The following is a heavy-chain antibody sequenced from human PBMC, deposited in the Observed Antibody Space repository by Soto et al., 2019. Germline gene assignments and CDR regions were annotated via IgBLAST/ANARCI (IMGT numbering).Heavy chain of an antibody. V-gene: IGHV4-4*07. Sequence: PSETLSLTCTVSGGSVGSFYWIWIRQSAGKGLEWTGRVFVSGATNYNPSLESRVTMSVDTSNNLFSLMLSSVTAADTAVYYCASALLDYGDYYFDNWGQGILVTVSS. D-gene: IGHD4-17*01. CDR3: ASALLDYGDYYFDN. CDR2: VFVSGAT. CDR1: GGSVGSFY. J-gene: IGHJ4*02.